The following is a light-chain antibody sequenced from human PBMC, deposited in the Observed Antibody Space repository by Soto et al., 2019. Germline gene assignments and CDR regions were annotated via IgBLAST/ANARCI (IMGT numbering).Light chain of an antibody. CDR3: SSYTSSSTFVV. J-gene: IGLJ2*01. Sequence: QSALTQPASVSGSPGQSITISCTGTSSDVGGYNYVSWYQQHPGKAPKLMIYDVSNRPSGVSNRFSGSKSGNTASLTISGLQAEDEADDDFSSYTSSSTFVVFGGGTKLTVL. CDR2: DVS. CDR1: SSDVGGYNY. V-gene: IGLV2-14*01.